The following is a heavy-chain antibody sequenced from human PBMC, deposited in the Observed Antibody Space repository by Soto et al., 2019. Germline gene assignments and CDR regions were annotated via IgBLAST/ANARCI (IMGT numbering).Heavy chain of an antibody. CDR3: SRDYDKSGYDYFDP. J-gene: IGHJ5*02. D-gene: IGHD3-22*01. Sequence: ASVKVSCKASGGTFSSYAISWVRQAPGQGLEWMGWIDPKSGGTNYAQKSQDRVTMTTDTSISTAYMDLSRLRSDDTAVYYCSRDYDKSGYDYFDPWGQGTLVTVSS. CDR1: GGTFSSYA. V-gene: IGHV1-2*02. CDR2: IDPKSGGT.